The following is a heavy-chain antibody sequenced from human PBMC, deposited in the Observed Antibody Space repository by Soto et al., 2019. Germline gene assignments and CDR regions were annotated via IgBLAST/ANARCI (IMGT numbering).Heavy chain of an antibody. J-gene: IGHJ3*02. V-gene: IGHV3-23*01. D-gene: IGHD2-15*01. CDR1: GFTFSSYA. Sequence: EVQLLESGGGLVQPGGSLRLSCAASGFTFSSYAMSWVRQAPGKGLEWVSAISGSGGSTYYADSVKGRFTISRDNSKNTLYLQMNSLRAEDTAVYYCAKEGTCDCSGGSCYLSRDAFDIWGQGTMVTVSS. CDR3: AKEGTCDCSGGSCYLSRDAFDI. CDR2: ISGSGGST.